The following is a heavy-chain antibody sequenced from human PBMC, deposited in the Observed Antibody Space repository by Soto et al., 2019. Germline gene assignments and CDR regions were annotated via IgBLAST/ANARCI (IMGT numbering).Heavy chain of an antibody. J-gene: IGHJ4*02. CDR3: AALVVAATGEVADY. V-gene: IGHV3-15*01. CDR2: IKSKTDGGTT. CDR1: GFTFSNAW. D-gene: IGHD2-15*01. Sequence: EVQLVESGGGLVKPGGSLRLSCAASGFTFSNAWMSWVRQAPGKGLEWVGRIKSKTDGGTTDYAAPVKGRFTISRDDSKNTLYLQMNSQKTEDTAVYYCAALVVAATGEVADYWGQGTLVTVSS.